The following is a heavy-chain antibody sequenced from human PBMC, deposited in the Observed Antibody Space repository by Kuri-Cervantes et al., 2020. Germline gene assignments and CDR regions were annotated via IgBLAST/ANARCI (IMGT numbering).Heavy chain of an antibody. CDR1: GYTFTRHD. Sequence: ASVQVSCKTSGYTFTRHDINWGRQAAGQGLEWMGIINPSGGSTSYAQKFQGRVTMTRDASTSTAYMELRSLRSDDTAVYYCASGRKVVVVPAAMPGYYYYGMDVWGQGTTVTVSS. V-gene: IGHV1-46*01. D-gene: IGHD2-2*01. CDR2: INPSGGST. CDR3: ASGRKVVVVPAAMPGYYYYGMDV. J-gene: IGHJ6*02.